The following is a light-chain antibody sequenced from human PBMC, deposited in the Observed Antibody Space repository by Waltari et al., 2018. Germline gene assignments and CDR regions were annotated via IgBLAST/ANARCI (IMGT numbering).Light chain of an antibody. Sequence: QSALTQPRSVSGSPGQSVTISCTGTRSDVGCFNYFPWYQQHPDKAPKLIIYDINKRPSGVPDRFSGSKSGNTASLTISGLQAEDEADYYCCSYVGSNIYWVFGGGTKLTVL. J-gene: IGLJ3*02. V-gene: IGLV2-11*01. CDR3: CSYVGSNIYWV. CDR2: DIN. CDR1: RSDVGCFNY.